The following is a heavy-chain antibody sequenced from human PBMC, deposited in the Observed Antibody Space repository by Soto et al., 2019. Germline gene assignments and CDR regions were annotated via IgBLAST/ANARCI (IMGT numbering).Heavy chain of an antibody. Sequence: GGSLRLSCTASGFTFGDYAMSWFRQAPGKGLEWVGFIRSKPYDGTTEYAASAKGRFTISRDDSKSIAYLQMNSLKTEDTAVYYCAKDLFSMVRGASYYSYGMEVWGQGTTVTVSS. J-gene: IGHJ6*02. CDR1: GFTFGDYA. D-gene: IGHD3-10*01. CDR3: AKDLFSMVRGASYYSYGMEV. V-gene: IGHV3-49*03. CDR2: IRSKPYDGTT.